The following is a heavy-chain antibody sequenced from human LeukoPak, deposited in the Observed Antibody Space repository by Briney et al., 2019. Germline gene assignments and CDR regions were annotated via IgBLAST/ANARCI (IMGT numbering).Heavy chain of an antibody. D-gene: IGHD5-24*01. CDR2: ISGSGGST. CDR1: GFTFSSYA. Sequence: GGSLRLSCAASGFTFSSYAMSWVRQAPGKGLEWVSAISGSGGSTYYADSVKGRFTISRDNSKHTLYLQMNSLRAADTSLYYCAKGKGDGSNAPLVFEYWGQGTLVAVSS. CDR3: AKGKGDGSNAPLVFEY. V-gene: IGHV3-23*01. J-gene: IGHJ4*02.